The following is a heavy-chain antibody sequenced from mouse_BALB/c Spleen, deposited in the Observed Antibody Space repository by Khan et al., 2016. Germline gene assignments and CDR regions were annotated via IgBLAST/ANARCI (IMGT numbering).Heavy chain of an antibody. CDR1: GYTFTTYW. CDR2: IYPGNGDT. V-gene: IGHV1-87*01. CDR3: ARGNSYYDYDY. J-gene: IGHJ2*01. D-gene: IGHD2-4*01. Sequence: QVQLQQSGAELARLGASVKLSCKASGYTFTTYWMQWVKQRPGQGLEWIGAIYPGNGDTRNTQKFKGKATLTADKSSSTAYMQLSSLASEDSAVXYCARGNSYYDYDYWGQGTTLTVSS.